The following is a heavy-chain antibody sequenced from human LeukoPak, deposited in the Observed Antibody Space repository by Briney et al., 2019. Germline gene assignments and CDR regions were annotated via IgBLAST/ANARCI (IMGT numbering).Heavy chain of an antibody. CDR3: ARDSYYYDSSGLGHPRHFDY. CDR1: GGSISSYY. V-gene: IGHV4-59*01. D-gene: IGHD3-22*01. CDR2: IYYSGST. J-gene: IGHJ4*02. Sequence: SETLSLTCTVSGGSISSYYWSWIRQPPGKGLEWIGYIYYSGSTNYNPSLKSRVTISVDTSKNQFSLKLSSVTAADTAVYYCARDSYYYDSSGLGHPRHFDYWGQGTLVTVSS.